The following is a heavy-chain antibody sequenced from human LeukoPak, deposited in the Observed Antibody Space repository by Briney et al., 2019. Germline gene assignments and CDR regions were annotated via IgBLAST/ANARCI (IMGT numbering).Heavy chain of an antibody. CDR3: ARVNADSSGYYYRY. Sequence: SETLSLTCTVSGGSISSVDYYWSWIRQPPGKGLEWIGYIYYSGSTNYNPSLKSRVTISVDTSKNQFSLKLSSVTAADTAVYYCARVNADSSGYYYRYWGQGTLVTVSS. D-gene: IGHD3-22*01. CDR1: GGSISSVDYY. CDR2: IYYSGST. J-gene: IGHJ4*02. V-gene: IGHV4-61*08.